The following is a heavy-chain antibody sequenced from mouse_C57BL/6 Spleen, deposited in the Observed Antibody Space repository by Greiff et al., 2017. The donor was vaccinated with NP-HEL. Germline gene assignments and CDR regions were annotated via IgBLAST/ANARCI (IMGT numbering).Heavy chain of an antibody. CDR1: GFSFTSYA. Sequence: VQLKESGPGLVAPSQSLSITCTVSGFSFTSYAISWVRQPPGKGLEWIGVIWTGGGTNYNSALKSRMSISKDNSKSQVFLKMNSLQTDDTARYYCARNNWDYWYFDVWGTGTTVTVSS. V-gene: IGHV2-9-1*01. CDR2: IWTGGGT. D-gene: IGHD4-1*01. CDR3: ARNNWDYWYFDV. J-gene: IGHJ1*03.